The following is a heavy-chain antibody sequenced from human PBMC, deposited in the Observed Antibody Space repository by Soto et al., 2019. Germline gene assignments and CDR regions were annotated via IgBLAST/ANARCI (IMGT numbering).Heavy chain of an antibody. Sequence: ASVKVSCKASGYTFTSYGISWVRQATGQGLEWMGWISAYNGNTNYAQKLQGRVTMTTDTSTSTAYMELRSLRSDDTAVYYCARGLDSSGYYYNYYYGMDVWGQGTTVTVSS. CDR1: GYTFTSYG. V-gene: IGHV1-18*01. J-gene: IGHJ6*02. CDR3: ARGLDSSGYYYNYYYGMDV. D-gene: IGHD3-22*01. CDR2: ISAYNGNT.